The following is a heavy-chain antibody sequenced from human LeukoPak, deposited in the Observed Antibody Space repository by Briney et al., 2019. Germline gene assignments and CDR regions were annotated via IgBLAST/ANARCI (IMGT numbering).Heavy chain of an antibody. J-gene: IGHJ5*02. V-gene: IGHV3-7*01. CDR3: ARGSGWYFP. D-gene: IGHD6-19*01. CDR1: GFTFSSYG. CDR2: IKQDGSEN. Sequence: QPGRSLRLSCAASGFTFSSYGMHWVRQAPGKGLEWVANIKQDGSENYYVDSVKGRFTISRDNAKNSLYLQMNSLRAEDTAVYYCARGSGWYFPWGQGTLVTVSS.